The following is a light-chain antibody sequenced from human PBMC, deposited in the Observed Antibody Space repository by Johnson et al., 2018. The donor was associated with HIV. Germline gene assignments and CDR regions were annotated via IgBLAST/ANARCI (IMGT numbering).Light chain of an antibody. Sequence: QPVLTQPPSVSAAPGQKVTISCSGSSSNIGNNYVSWYQQLPGTAPKLLIYENNKRPSGIPDRFSGSKSVTSATLGITGLQTGDEADYYCGTWDSSLRGLYVFGTGTKVTVL. CDR3: GTWDSSLRGLYV. CDR1: SSNIGNNY. V-gene: IGLV1-51*02. J-gene: IGLJ1*01. CDR2: ENN.